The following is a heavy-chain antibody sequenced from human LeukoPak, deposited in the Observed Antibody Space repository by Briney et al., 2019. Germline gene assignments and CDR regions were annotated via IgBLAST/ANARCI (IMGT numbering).Heavy chain of an antibody. CDR1: GFTFSSYN. CDR3: ARRHLASAGWTIDY. Sequence: AGGSLRLSCAASGFTFSSYNLNWVRQAPGKGLEWVSYISGSSNTIYYADSVKGRFTISRDNAKNSLYLQMNSLRAEDTAVYYCARRHLASAGWTIDYWGQGTLVTVSS. D-gene: IGHD3/OR15-3a*01. CDR2: ISGSSNTI. V-gene: IGHV3-48*01. J-gene: IGHJ4*02.